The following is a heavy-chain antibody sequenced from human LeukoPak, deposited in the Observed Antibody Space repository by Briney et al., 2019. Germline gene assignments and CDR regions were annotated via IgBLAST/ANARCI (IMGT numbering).Heavy chain of an antibody. CDR1: GSTFSDYY. J-gene: IGHJ4*02. CDR2: IRSSGGTM. V-gene: IGHV3-11*01. D-gene: IGHD1-14*01. Sequence: GGSLRLSCAASGSTFSDYYMSWIRQAPGKGLEWVSYIRSSGGTMYYADSAKGRFTISRDNAKNSLYLQMNSLRAEDTAVYYCARGDFGTRILSFDYWGQGTLVTVSS. CDR3: ARGDFGTRILSFDY.